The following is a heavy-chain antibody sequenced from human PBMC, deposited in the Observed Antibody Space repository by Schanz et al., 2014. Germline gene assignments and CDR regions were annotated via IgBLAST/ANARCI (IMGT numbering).Heavy chain of an antibody. Sequence: EVQLVESGGELIQPGGSLRLSCEASGFTFSRYWMHWVRQAPGKGLEWVSRLNFDETYTSYADSVKGRFTISRDNAKNTVYLQMTSPRVEDTAVYYCARGGADSAMAHEYWGRGTLVTVSS. V-gene: IGHV3-74*01. CDR2: LNFDETYT. J-gene: IGHJ4*02. CDR1: GFTFSRYW. D-gene: IGHD5-18*01. CDR3: ARGGADSAMAHEY.